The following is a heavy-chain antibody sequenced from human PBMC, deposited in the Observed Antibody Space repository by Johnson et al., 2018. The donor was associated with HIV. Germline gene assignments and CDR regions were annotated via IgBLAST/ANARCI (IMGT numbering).Heavy chain of an antibody. CDR2: ISSSGSTI. J-gene: IGHJ3*02. D-gene: IGHD6-19*01. Sequence: QMQLVESGGGLVKPGGSLRLSCVASGFTFSDYYMTWIRQAPRKGLEWVSYISSSGSTIYYADSVKGRFTISRDNARNSLFLQMNSLRAEDTAVYYCARIPGSCWEHDAFDIWGQGTLVTVSS. CDR1: GFTFSDYY. V-gene: IGHV3-11*04. CDR3: ARIPGSCWEHDAFDI.